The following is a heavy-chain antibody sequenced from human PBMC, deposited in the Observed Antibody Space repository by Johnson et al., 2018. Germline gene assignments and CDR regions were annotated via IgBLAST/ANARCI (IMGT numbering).Heavy chain of an antibody. CDR2: ISYDGSNK. D-gene: IGHD2-15*01. V-gene: IGHV3-30*18. CDR1: GFTFSSYG. J-gene: IGHJ1*01. CDR3: AKRWLGYIQH. Sequence: QVQLVQSGGGVVQXGRSXRLXCAASGFTFSSYGMHWVRPAPGTGLEGVAVISYDGSNKYYADSVKGRFTISRDNSKNTLYLQMNSLRAEDTAVYYCAKRWLGYIQHWGQGTLVTVSS.